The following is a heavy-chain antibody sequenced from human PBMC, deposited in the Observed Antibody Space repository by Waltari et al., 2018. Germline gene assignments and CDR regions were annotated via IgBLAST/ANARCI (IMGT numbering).Heavy chain of an antibody. CDR2: ISSGSTTK. CDR1: GFTFSTYS. V-gene: IGHV3-21*01. J-gene: IGHJ4*02. CDR3: ARDKVGPGDY. Sequence: EVQLVESGGGLVKPGGSLRLSCAASGFTFSTYSMNWVRQAPGKGLEWDSSISSGSTTKYYADSVKGRFTISRDNAKKSLYLQMNSLRAEDTAVYYCARDKVGPGDYWGQGTLVTVSS. D-gene: IGHD1-26*01.